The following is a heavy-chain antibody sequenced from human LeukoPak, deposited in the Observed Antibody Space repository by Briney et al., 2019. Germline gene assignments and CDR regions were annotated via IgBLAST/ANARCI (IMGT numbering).Heavy chain of an antibody. Sequence: GGSLRLSCAAPGFTFSSYAMSWVRQAPGKGLEWVSAIDAGGGNTYYADSVKGRFTISRDNSKNTVYLQMNSLRAEDTAVYYCAKVIGIVDPFDYWGQGILVTVSS. CDR1: GFTFSSYA. J-gene: IGHJ4*02. CDR2: IDAGGGNT. D-gene: IGHD1-26*01. V-gene: IGHV3-23*01. CDR3: AKVIGIVDPFDY.